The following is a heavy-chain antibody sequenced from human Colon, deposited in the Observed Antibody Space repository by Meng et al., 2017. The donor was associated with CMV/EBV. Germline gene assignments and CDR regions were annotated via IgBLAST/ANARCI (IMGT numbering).Heavy chain of an antibody. J-gene: IGHJ6*02. Sequence: ASVKVSCKASGYTFTGYYMHWVRQAPGQGLEWMGWINPNSGGTNYAQKFQGRVTMTRDTSISTAYMELSRLRSDDTAVYYCARDHFKLVGAPSYYYGMDVRGQGTTVTVSS. D-gene: IGHD1-26*01. CDR1: GYTFTGYY. V-gene: IGHV1-2*02. CDR3: ARDHFKLVGAPSYYYGMDV. CDR2: INPNSGGT.